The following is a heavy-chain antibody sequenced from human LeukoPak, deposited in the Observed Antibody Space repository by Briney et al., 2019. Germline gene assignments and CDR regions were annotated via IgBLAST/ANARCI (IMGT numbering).Heavy chain of an antibody. J-gene: IGHJ4*02. V-gene: IGHV3-30*18. CDR3: AKDLVAAAGTTFDY. Sequence: VISYDGSNKYYADSVKGRFTISRDNSKNTLYLQMNSLRAEDTAVYYCAKDLVAAAGTTFDYWGQGTLVTVSS. D-gene: IGHD6-13*01. CDR2: ISYDGSNK.